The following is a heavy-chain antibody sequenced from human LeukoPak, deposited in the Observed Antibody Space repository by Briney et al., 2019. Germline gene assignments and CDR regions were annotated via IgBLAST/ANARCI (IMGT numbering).Heavy chain of an antibody. D-gene: IGHD3-3*01. CDR3: ARSARLMKGVVEVTALDD. V-gene: IGHV3-48*03. CDR1: GFSFRSYE. Sequence: GGSLRLSCADSGFSFRSYEMNWVRQAPGKGLEWIAYLSSSGSAFSYADSVKGRFTIARDNAKNSVYLEMNSLRADDTAVYYCARSARLMKGVVEVTALDDWGQGTLVTVSS. CDR2: LSSSGSAF. J-gene: IGHJ4*02.